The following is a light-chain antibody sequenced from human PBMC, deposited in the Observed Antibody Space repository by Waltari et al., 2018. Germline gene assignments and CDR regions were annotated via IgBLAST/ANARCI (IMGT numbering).Light chain of an antibody. CDR1: SSDVGSYNL. CDR3: CSHAGSSTL. CDR2: EGS. Sequence: QSALTQPASVSGSPGQSITISCTGTSSDVGSYNLVSWYQQHPGKAPKLMIYEGSKRPSGVSNRCSGSKSGNTASLTISGLQAEDEADYYCCSHAGSSTLFGGGTKLTVL. V-gene: IGLV2-23*01. J-gene: IGLJ2*01.